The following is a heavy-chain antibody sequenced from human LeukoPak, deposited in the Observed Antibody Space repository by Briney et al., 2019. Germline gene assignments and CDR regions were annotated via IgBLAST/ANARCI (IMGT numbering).Heavy chain of an antibody. J-gene: IGHJ6*03. CDR2: TSRRGSYV. D-gene: IGHD3-3*01. V-gene: IGHV3-21*06. Sequence: GGSLRLSCAASGFTFSSYAMSWVRQAPGKGLEWVSTTSRRGSYVYYADKVKGRFTISRDNAKNSLYLQMNSLRAEDTAVYYCARSASEFWSGYRADNYMDVWGKGTTVTVSS. CDR1: GFTFSSYA. CDR3: ARSASEFWSGYRADNYMDV.